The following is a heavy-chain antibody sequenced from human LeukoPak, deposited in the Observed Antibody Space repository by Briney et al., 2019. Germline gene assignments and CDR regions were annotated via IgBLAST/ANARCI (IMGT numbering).Heavy chain of an antibody. CDR3: ARYRIAVTGENFDF. Sequence: SETLSLTCTVSGGSISSSSHYWGWIRQPPGTGLEWLGSMYYSGSTYYNPSLKSRVTISVDTSKNQFSLKVSSVTAADTAVYYCARYRIAVTGENFDFWGQGILVTVSS. CDR2: MYYSGST. V-gene: IGHV4-39*07. J-gene: IGHJ4*02. D-gene: IGHD6-19*01. CDR1: GGSISSSSHY.